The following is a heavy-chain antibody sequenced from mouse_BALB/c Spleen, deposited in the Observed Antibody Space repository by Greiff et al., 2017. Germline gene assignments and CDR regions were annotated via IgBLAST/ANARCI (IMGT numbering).Heavy chain of an antibody. CDR3: ARGGLPYISFAY. V-gene: IGHV1-82*01. J-gene: IGHJ3*01. Sequence: QVQLKQSGPELVKPGASVKISCKSSGYAFSSSWMNWVKQRPGQGLEWIGRIYPGDGDTNYNGKFKGKATLTADKSSSTAYMQLSSLTSVDSAVYFCARGGLPYISFAYWGQETLVTVSA. CDR2: IYPGDGDT. D-gene: IGHD3-3*01. CDR1: GYAFSSSW.